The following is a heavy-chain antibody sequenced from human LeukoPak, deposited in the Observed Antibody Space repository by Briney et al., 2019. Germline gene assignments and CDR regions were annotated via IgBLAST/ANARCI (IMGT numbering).Heavy chain of an antibody. CDR3: ARASNHSPYDILTGYYNVFFDY. CDR1: GGSISSYY. V-gene: IGHV4-59*12. Sequence: SETLSLTCTVSGGSISSYYWSWIRQPPGKGLEWIGYIYYSGSTNYNPSLKSRVTISVDTSKNPFSLKLSSVTAADTAVYYCARASNHSPYDILTGYYNVFFDYWGQGTLVTVSS. J-gene: IGHJ4*02. D-gene: IGHD3-9*01. CDR2: IYYSGST.